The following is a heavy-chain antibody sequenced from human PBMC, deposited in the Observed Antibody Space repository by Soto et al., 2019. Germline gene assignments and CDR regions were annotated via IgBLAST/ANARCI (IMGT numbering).Heavy chain of an antibody. D-gene: IGHD3-22*01. Sequence: SETLSLTCTVSGGSISSSSYYWGWIRQPPGKGLERIGSIYYSGSTYYNPSLKSRVTISVDTSKNQFSLKLSSVTAADTAVYYCARRCYYDSWGDNWFDPWGQGTLVTVSS. CDR3: ARRCYYDSWGDNWFDP. J-gene: IGHJ5*02. CDR1: GGSISSSSYY. V-gene: IGHV4-39*01. CDR2: IYYSGST.